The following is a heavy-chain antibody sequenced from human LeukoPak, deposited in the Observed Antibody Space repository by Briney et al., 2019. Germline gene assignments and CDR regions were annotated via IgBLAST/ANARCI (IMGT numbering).Heavy chain of an antibody. CDR3: ARSPYSGSDYFDY. CDR1: GFTFSSYE. CDR2: ISSGGTTI. J-gene: IGHJ4*02. V-gene: IGHV3-48*03. D-gene: IGHD5-12*01. Sequence: GSLRLSCAASGFTFSSYEMNWVRQAPGKGLEWVSYISSGGTTIYYADSVSGRFTISRDNAKNSLYLQMNSLRAEDTAVYYCARSPYSGSDYFDYWGQGSLVTFSP.